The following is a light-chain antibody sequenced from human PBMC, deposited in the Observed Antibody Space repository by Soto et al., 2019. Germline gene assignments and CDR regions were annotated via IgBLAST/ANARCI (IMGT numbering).Light chain of an antibody. Sequence: EIVMTQFPATLSVSPGERATLSCRASQTVSSSLAWYQQTTGQAPRLLISGASTRATGIPDRFSGSGSETDLTLTISRLEPEDFAVYYCQQYGSSPITFGQGTRLEIK. V-gene: IGKV3-20*01. J-gene: IGKJ5*01. CDR2: GAS. CDR1: QTVSSS. CDR3: QQYGSSPIT.